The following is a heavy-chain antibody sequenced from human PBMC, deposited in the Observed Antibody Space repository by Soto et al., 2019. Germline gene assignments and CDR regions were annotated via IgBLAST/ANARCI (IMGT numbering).Heavy chain of an antibody. J-gene: IGHJ6*02. V-gene: IGHV3-21*01. Sequence: GGSLRLSCAASGFTFSSYSMNWVRQAPGKGLEWVSSISSSSSYIYYADSVKGRFTISRDNAKNSLYLQMNSLRAEDTAVYYCARLNSYYYGMDVWGQGTTVTVSS. CDR2: ISSSSSYI. CDR3: ARLNSYYYGMDV. CDR1: GFTFSSYS.